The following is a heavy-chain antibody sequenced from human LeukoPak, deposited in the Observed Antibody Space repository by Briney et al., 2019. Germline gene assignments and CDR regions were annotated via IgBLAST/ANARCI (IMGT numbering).Heavy chain of an antibody. CDR1: GFTFSSYA. J-gene: IGHJ4*02. CDR3: AKDPTLGGTVTTWDY. Sequence: GGSLRLSCASSGFTFSSYAMSWVRQAPGKGLEWVSAISGSGGSTYYADSVKGRFTISRDNSKNTLYLQMNSLRAEDTAVYYCAKDPTLGGTVTTWDYWGQGTLVTVS. V-gene: IGHV3-23*01. CDR2: ISGSGGST. D-gene: IGHD4-17*01.